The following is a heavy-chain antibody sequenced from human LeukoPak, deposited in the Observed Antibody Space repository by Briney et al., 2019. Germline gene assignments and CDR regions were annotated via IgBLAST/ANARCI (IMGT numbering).Heavy chain of an antibody. CDR2: IYYSGST. J-gene: IGHJ5*02. CDR1: GGSISSYY. Sequence: SETLSLTCTVSGGSISSYYWSWIRQPPGKGLEWIGYIYYSGSTNYNPSLKSRVTISVDTSKNQFSLKLSSVTAADTAVYYCARVWPTFPSSGWYAGAPVWFDPWGQGTLVTVSS. V-gene: IGHV4-59*01. CDR3: ARVWPTFPSSGWYAGAPVWFDP. D-gene: IGHD6-19*01.